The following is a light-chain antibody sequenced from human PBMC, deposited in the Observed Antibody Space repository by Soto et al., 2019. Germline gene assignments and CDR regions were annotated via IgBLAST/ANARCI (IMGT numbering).Light chain of an antibody. CDR3: LHYINSHWT. J-gene: IGKJ1*01. CDR1: QSVSSTY. CDR2: AAS. Sequence: EIVLTQSPGTLSLSPGERATLSCRPSQSVSSTYLDWYQQKPGQAPRLLIYAASSRATGIPDRFSGGASATDFTLTISRLEPDDFAVYYCLHYINSHWTFGQGYKVEIK. V-gene: IGKV3-20*01.